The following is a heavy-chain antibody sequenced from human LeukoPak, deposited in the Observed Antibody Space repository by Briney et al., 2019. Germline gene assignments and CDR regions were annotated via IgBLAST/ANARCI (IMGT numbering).Heavy chain of an antibody. CDR3: ARDAYNYDSSGAFDI. CDR2: ISSSSSTI. Sequence: GGSLRLSCAASGFTFSSYSMNWVRQAPGKGLEWVSYISSSSSTIYYADSVKGRFTISRDNAKNSLYLQMNSLRAEDTAVYYCARDAYNYDSSGAFDIWGQGTMVTVSS. V-gene: IGHV3-48*01. J-gene: IGHJ3*02. CDR1: GFTFSSYS. D-gene: IGHD3-22*01.